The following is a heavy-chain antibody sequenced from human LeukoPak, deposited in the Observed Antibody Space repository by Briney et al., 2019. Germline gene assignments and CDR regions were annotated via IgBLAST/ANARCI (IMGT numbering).Heavy chain of an antibody. J-gene: IGHJ3*02. CDR2: ISAYNGNT. D-gene: IGHD2/OR15-2a*01. CDR3: ARNVTAPSVIDI. Sequence: GASVKVSCKASGYTFSIYGINWVRQAPGQGLEWMGWISAYNGNTNYAQKVQGRVTMTTDTSTSTAYMELRSLRSDDTAVYYCARNVTAPSVIDIWGQGTMVTVSS. CDR1: GYTFSIYG. V-gene: IGHV1-18*01.